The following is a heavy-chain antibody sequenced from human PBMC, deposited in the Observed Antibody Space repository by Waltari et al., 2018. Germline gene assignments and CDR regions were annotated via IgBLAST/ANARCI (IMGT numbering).Heavy chain of an antibody. Sequence: QLQLQESGPGLVKPSETLSLTCTVSGGSISSSSYYWGWIRQPPGKGLEWIGSIYYSGSTYYNPSLKSRVTISVDTSKNQFSLKLSSVTAADTAVYYCALMGVVPAATPFDYWGQGTLVTVSS. J-gene: IGHJ4*02. D-gene: IGHD2-2*01. CDR3: ALMGVVPAATPFDY. V-gene: IGHV4-39*01. CDR2: IYYSGST. CDR1: GGSISSSSYY.